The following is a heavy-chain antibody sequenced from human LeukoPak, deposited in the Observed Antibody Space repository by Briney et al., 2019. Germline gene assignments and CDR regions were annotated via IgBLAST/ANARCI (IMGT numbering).Heavy chain of an antibody. V-gene: IGHV4-39*02. Sequence: SETLSLTCTVSRGSISSSNYYWGWIRQPPGKGLEWIGIINHSGRTYYKLSLKSRITISVDTSNNHFSLRLYSVTAADTAVYYCARGRITMVRGAPLWFDPWGQGTLVTVSS. J-gene: IGHJ5*02. CDR3: ARGRITMVRGAPLWFDP. CDR1: RGSISSSNYY. CDR2: INHSGRT. D-gene: IGHD3-10*01.